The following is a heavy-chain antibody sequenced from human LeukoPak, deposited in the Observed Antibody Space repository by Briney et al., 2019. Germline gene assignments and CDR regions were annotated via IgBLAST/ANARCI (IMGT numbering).Heavy chain of an antibody. J-gene: IGHJ4*02. CDR3: AKGREYSYGRFDS. V-gene: IGHV3-9*01. CDR1: GFTFDDYA. Sequence: GGSLRLSCAASGFTFDDYAMHWVRHAPGKGLEWVSGISWNSGIIVYADSVKGRFTISRDNAKNSLYLQMNSLRAEDTALYYCAKGREYSYGRFDSWGQGTLVTVSS. CDR2: ISWNSGII. D-gene: IGHD5-18*01.